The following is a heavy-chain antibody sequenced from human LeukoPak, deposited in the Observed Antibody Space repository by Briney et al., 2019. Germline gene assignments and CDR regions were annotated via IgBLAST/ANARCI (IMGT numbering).Heavy chain of an antibody. Sequence: ASVKVSCKASGYTFTGYYMHWVRQAPGQGLEWMGWINPNSGGTNYAQKFQGRVTMTRNTSISTAYMELSSLRSEDTAVYYCARDQGHNWRFDYWGQGTLVTVSS. V-gene: IGHV1-2*02. CDR2: INPNSGGT. CDR1: GYTFTGYY. CDR3: ARDQGHNWRFDY. D-gene: IGHD1-1*01. J-gene: IGHJ4*02.